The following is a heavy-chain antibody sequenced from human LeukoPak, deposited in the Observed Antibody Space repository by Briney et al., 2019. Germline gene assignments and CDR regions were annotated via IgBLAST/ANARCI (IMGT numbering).Heavy chain of an antibody. J-gene: IGHJ4*02. Sequence: GGSLRLSCAASGFTFSNYAMHWVRQAPGKGLEWVANIKQDGSKKSYVDSVKGRFTISRDNAKNSLYLQMNSLRAEDTAIYYCTRVGYIDEGIDYWGQGTLVTVSS. D-gene: IGHD5-24*01. CDR3: TRVGYIDEGIDY. CDR1: GFTFSNYA. CDR2: IKQDGSKK. V-gene: IGHV3-7*04.